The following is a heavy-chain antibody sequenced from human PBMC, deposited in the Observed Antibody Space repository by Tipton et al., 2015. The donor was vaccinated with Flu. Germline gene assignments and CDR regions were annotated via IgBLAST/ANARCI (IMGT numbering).Heavy chain of an antibody. D-gene: IGHD3-22*01. Sequence: TLSLTCTVSGGSISSSSYYWGWIRQPPGKGLEWIGSIYYSGSTNYNPSLKSRVTMSVDTSKNQFSLKLSSVTAADTAVYYCARDLHDSSGYYYVYYYYYMDVWGKGTTVTVSS. V-gene: IGHV4-39*07. CDR2: IYYSGST. CDR3: ARDLHDSSGYYYVYYYYYMDV. J-gene: IGHJ6*03. CDR1: GGSISSSSYY.